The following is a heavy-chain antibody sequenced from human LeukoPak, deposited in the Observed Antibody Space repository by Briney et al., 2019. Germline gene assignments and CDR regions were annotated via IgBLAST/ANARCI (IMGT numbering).Heavy chain of an antibody. J-gene: IGHJ2*01. D-gene: IGHD2-15*01. CDR2: IYHSGST. CDR1: GYSINSGYY. V-gene: IGHV4-38-2*01. CDR3: ARRIEVHNWYFDL. Sequence: SETLSLTWAVSGYSINSGYYWGWIRQPPGKGLEWIGSIYHSGSTYYNPSLKSRVTISVDTSKNQFSLKLSSVTAADTAVYYCARRIEVHNWYFDLWGRGTQVTVSS.